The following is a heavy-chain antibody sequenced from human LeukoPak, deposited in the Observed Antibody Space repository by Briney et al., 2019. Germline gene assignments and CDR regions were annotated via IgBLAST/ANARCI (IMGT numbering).Heavy chain of an antibody. V-gene: IGHV3-23*01. Sequence: HPGGSLRLSCAASGFNFTSYAMNRVRQGPGQGREWVSALSGTGCSTYCADSVKGRFTISRHNSKNTLYLQINSLRAEDTAVYYCAKDDSVATLGSLWRWAFDLWGQGTLVTVSS. D-gene: IGHD5-12*01. CDR3: AKDDSVATLGSLWRWAFDL. J-gene: IGHJ3*01. CDR2: LSGTGCST. CDR1: GFNFTSYA.